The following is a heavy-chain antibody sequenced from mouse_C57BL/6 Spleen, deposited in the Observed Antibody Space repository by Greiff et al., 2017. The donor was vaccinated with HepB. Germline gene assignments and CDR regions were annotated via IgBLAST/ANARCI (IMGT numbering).Heavy chain of an antibody. Sequence: QVQLQQPGAELVKPGASVKLSCKASGYTFTSYWMHWVKQRPGQGLEWIGMIHPNSGSTNYNEKFKSKATLTVDKSSSTAYMQLSSLTSEDSAVYYCARGGGYSNYEYFDVWGTGTTVTVSS. D-gene: IGHD2-5*01. V-gene: IGHV1-64*01. CDR1: GYTFTSYW. CDR3: ARGGGYSNYEYFDV. J-gene: IGHJ1*03. CDR2: IHPNSGST.